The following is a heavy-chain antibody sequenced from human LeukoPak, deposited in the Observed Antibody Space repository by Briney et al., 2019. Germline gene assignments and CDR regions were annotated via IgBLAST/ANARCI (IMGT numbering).Heavy chain of an antibody. J-gene: IGHJ4*02. CDR2: IYYSGST. CDR1: GGSINSYY. Sequence: SETLSLTCTVSGGSINSYYWSWIRQPPGKGLEWIGYIYYSGSTNYNPSLKSRVTISVDTSKNQFSLKLSSVTAADTALYFCARGRTSGQFDSWGQGTLVTVSS. D-gene: IGHD2-2*01. V-gene: IGHV4-59*01. CDR3: ARGRTSGQFDS.